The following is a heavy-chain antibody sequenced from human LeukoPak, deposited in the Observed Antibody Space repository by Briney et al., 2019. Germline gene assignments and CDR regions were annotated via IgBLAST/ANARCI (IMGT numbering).Heavy chain of an antibody. V-gene: IGHV1-18*01. D-gene: IGHD6-13*01. CDR3: AKGLSAGTDGENSFDY. Sequence: GASVKVSCKASGYTFTSYGISWVRQAPGQGLEWMGWISAYNGNTNYAQKLQGRVTMTTDTSTSTAYMELGSLRSDDTAVYYCAKGLSAGTDGENSFDYWGQGTLVTVSS. CDR2: ISAYNGNT. J-gene: IGHJ4*02. CDR1: GYTFTSYG.